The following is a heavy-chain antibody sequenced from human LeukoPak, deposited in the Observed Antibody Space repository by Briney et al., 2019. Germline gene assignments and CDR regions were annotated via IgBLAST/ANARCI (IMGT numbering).Heavy chain of an antibody. D-gene: IGHD1-26*01. CDR1: GFTFSSYG. CDR2: IRYDGSNK. V-gene: IGHV3-30*02. CDR3: ARGIVGATLGNY. J-gene: IGHJ4*02. Sequence: PGGSLRLSCAASGFTFSSYGMHWVRQAPGKGLEWVAFIRYDGSNKYYADSVKGRFTISRDNSKNTLYLQMNSLRAEDTAVYYCARGIVGATLGNYWGQGTLVTVSS.